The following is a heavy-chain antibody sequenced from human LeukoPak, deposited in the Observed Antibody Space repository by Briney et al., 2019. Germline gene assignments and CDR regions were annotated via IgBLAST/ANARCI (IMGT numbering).Heavy chain of an antibody. V-gene: IGHV3-30*03. D-gene: IGHD1-26*01. CDR1: GFTFSSYG. J-gene: IGHJ4*02. Sequence: PGRSLRLSCAASGFTFSSYGMHWVRQGPGKGLEWVAVKSYDGSNKYYADSVKGRFTISRDNSKNTLYLQMNSLRAEDTAVYYCTTVGTTSPIAEEYFDYWGQGTLVTVSS. CDR2: KSYDGSNK. CDR3: TTVGTTSPIAEEYFDY.